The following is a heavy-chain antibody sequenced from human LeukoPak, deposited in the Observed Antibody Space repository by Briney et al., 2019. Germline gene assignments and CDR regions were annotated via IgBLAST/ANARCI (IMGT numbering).Heavy chain of an antibody. V-gene: IGHV3-49*04. D-gene: IGHD6-19*01. Sequence: GGSLRISCIGSGFNFGDYAMTWVRQAPGKGLESVGFIRSKAFGATTESVASVKGRFSISRDDSKTIAYLQMNSLKAEDTAIYYCTRARGGYTSGIDYWGQGTLVTVSS. CDR2: IRSKAFGATT. CDR3: TRARGGYTSGIDY. CDR1: GFNFGDYA. J-gene: IGHJ4*02.